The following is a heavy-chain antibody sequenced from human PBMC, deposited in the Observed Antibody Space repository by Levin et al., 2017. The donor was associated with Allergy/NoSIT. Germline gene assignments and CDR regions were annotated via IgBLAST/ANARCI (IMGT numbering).Heavy chain of an antibody. CDR3: ARADVGATEMYYFDY. CDR2: IYYSGST. J-gene: IGHJ4*02. D-gene: IGHD1-26*01. CDR1: GGSISSYY. Sequence: NPSETLSLTCTVSGGSISSYYWSWIRQPPGKGLEWIGYIYYSGSTNYNPSLKSRVTISVDTSKNQFSLKLSSVTAADTAVYYCARADVGATEMYYFDYWGQGTLVTVSS. V-gene: IGHV4-59*01.